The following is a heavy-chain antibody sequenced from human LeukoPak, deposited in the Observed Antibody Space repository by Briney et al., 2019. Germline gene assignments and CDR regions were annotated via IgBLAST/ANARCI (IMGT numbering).Heavy chain of an antibody. J-gene: IGHJ4*02. Sequence: GGSLRLSCAASGFTISSFWMHWVRQTPGKGLVWVSGINSDGGSPSYVDSVKGRFTISRDNAKNKFYLQMNSLRADDSAVYYCARGGYGAHMGWGQGILVTVSS. CDR1: GFTISSFW. V-gene: IGHV3-74*01. CDR2: INSDGGSP. CDR3: ARGGYGAHMG. D-gene: IGHD4-17*01.